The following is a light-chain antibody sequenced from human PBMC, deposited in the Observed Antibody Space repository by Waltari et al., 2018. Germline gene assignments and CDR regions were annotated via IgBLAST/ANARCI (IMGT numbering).Light chain of an antibody. V-gene: IGKV3-15*01. CDR2: GAS. J-gene: IGKJ3*01. Sequence: EKVMTQSPATLSVSPGERATLFCRASQSVSNHLAWYQQRPGQAPRLLIYGASSRAAGVPARFSGSGSGTEFTLSIDSLQSEDFALYFCQQYNSWPFTFGPGTKVDLK. CDR1: QSVSNH. CDR3: QQYNSWPFT.